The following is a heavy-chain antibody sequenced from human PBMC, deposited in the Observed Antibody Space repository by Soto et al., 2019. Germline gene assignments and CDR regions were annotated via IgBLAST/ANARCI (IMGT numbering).Heavy chain of an antibody. V-gene: IGHV4-59*08. CDR2: IYYSGST. CDR1: GDSMTNYY. Sequence: PSETLSLTCTVSGDSMTNYYWNWLRQPPGKGLEWIGYIYYSGSTNYNPSLKSRVTISVDTSKNQFSLKLSSVTAADTAVYYCARAKAPLYSSSWYWFDPWGQGTLVTVSS. CDR3: ARAKAPLYSSSWYWFDP. J-gene: IGHJ5*02. D-gene: IGHD6-13*01.